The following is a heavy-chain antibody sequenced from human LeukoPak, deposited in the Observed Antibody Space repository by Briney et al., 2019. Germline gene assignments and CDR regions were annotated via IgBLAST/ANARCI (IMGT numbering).Heavy chain of an antibody. V-gene: IGHV1-8*01. D-gene: IGHD5-12*01. CDR2: MNPNSGNT. CDR3: ARGRRIVATISVYYYMDV. CDR1: GYTFTSYD. Sequence: ASVKVSCKASGYTFTSYDINWVRQATGQGLEWMGWMNPNSGNTGYAQKFQGRVTMTRNTSISTAYMELGSLRSEDTAVYYCARGRRIVATISVYYYMDVWGKGTTVTVSS. J-gene: IGHJ6*03.